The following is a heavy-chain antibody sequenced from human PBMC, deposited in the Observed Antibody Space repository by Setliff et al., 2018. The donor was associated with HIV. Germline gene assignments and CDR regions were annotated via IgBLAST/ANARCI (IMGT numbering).Heavy chain of an antibody. CDR2: ISRSGHTI. CDR3: AREEWTCSDGTCFPIPFDY. Sequence: GGSLRLSCAASGFTFSTYSMNWVRQAPGKGLEWVSYISRSGHTIDYADSVKGRFTISRDNAKNSVSLQMNSLRVEDTAVYYCAREEWTCSDGTCFPIPFDYWGQGTLVTVSS. J-gene: IGHJ4*02. CDR1: GFTFSTYS. D-gene: IGHD2-15*01. V-gene: IGHV3-48*01.